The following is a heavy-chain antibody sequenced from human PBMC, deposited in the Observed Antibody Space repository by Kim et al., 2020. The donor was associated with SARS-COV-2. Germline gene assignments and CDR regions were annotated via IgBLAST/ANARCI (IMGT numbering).Heavy chain of an antibody. J-gene: IGHJ4*02. D-gene: IGHD1-26*01. CDR3: ATKRVGGSPFDY. CDR2: INLDNGGT. Sequence: ASVKVSCKASGYTFTGYYMHWVRQAPGQGLDWMGWINLDNGGTNHAQKLQGRVTLTRDTSISTAYMELSSLRSDDTAVYYCATKRVGGSPFDYWGQGTLVTVSS. CDR1: GYTFTGYY. V-gene: IGHV1-2*02.